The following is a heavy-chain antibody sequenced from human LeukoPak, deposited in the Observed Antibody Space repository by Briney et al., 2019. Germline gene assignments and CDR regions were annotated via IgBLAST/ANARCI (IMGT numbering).Heavy chain of an antibody. CDR1: GYTFTGYY. Sequence: ASVKVSCKASGYTFTGYYMHWVRQAPGQGLEWMGWINPNSGGTNYAQKFQGRFTMTRDTSISTAYMELSRLISDDTPVYYRSRGSVYCGSYYYYYYMDVWGKGTTVTVSS. J-gene: IGHJ6*03. CDR3: SRGSVYCGSYYYYYYMDV. V-gene: IGHV1-2*02. D-gene: IGHD1-26*01. CDR2: INPNSGGT.